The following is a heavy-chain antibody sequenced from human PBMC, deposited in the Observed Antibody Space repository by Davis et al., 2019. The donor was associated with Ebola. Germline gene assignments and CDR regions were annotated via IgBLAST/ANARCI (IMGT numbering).Heavy chain of an antibody. CDR2: IKSKTDGGTT. D-gene: IGHD3-3*01. CDR1: GFTFSNAW. CDR3: TTEYDFWSGYPYYFDY. V-gene: IGHV3-15*01. J-gene: IGHJ4*02. Sequence: PGGSLRLSCAASGFTFSNAWMSWVRQAPGKGLEWVGRIKSKTDGGTTDYAAPVKGRFTISRDDSKNTLYLQMNSLKTEDTAVYYCTTEYDFWSGYPYYFDYWGQGTLVTVSS.